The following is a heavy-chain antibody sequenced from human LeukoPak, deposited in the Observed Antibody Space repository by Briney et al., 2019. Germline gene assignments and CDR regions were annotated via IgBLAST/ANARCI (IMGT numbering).Heavy chain of an antibody. D-gene: IGHD3-3*01. CDR2: IKQDGSDK. CDR1: GFTLSTNW. CDR3: ARERQNKDFWSGGDY. Sequence: GGSLRLSCEASGFTLSTNWMSWVRQAPGKGLEWVANIKQDGSDKYYVDSVRGRFTISRDNAENSLYLQMNTLRPEDTAVYYCARERQNKDFWSGGDYWGQGTLVTVSS. J-gene: IGHJ4*02. V-gene: IGHV3-7*01.